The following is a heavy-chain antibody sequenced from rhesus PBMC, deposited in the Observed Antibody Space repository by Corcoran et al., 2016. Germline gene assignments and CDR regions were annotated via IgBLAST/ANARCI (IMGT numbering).Heavy chain of an antibody. V-gene: IGHV4S10*01. CDR3: ARDLDYSVWGGLDS. CDR2: TFGGSTSP. CDR1: GGSICDSYR. J-gene: IGHJ6*01. D-gene: IGHD3-16*01. Sequence: QVQLQESGPGVVKPSETLSLTCAVSGGSICDSYRWSWIRPPPGKGREWIGFTFGGSTSPNSNPTLRIQITISQDTSKNQFSLKLNSVTAADTAVYYCARDLDYSVWGGLDSWGQGVVVTVSS.